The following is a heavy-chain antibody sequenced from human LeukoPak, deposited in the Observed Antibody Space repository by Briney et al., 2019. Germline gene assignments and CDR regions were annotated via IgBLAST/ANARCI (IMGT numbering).Heavy chain of an antibody. CDR3: ARHFGTGDNFDY. V-gene: IGHV1-8*01. Sequence: AASVKVSCKASGYTFTNNDIHWVRQATGQGLEWMGWMHPNSDDTGYAQKFQGRVTMTRNTSISTAYMELSSLRPEDTAVYYCARHFGTGDNFDYWGQGTLLIVSS. CDR2: MHPNSDDT. CDR1: GYTFTNND. D-gene: IGHD1-1*01. J-gene: IGHJ4*02.